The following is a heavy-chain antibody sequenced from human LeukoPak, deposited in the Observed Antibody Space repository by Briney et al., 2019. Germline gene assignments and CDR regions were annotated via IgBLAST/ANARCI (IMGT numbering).Heavy chain of an antibody. V-gene: IGHV1-69*13. CDR3: ARGIVVVPASTYYYYGMDV. D-gene: IGHD2-2*01. Sequence: SVKVSCKASGGTFSSYAISWVRQAPGQGLEWMGGIIPIFGTANYAQKFQGRVTITADESTSTAYMELSSLRSEDTAVYYCARGIVVVPASTYYYYGMDVWGKGTTVTVSS. CDR2: IIPIFGTA. CDR1: GGTFSSYA. J-gene: IGHJ6*04.